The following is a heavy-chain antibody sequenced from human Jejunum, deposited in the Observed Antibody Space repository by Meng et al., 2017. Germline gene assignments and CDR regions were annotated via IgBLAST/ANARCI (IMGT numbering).Heavy chain of an antibody. Sequence: GGSLRLSCAASGLAFSSDAMSWVRQAPGKGLEWVSSISGSGGYTYYADSVKGRFTISRDNSKNTLYLQMNSLRAEDTAVYYCAKVYYYASGSYYNEWFDPWGQGTPVTVSS. CDR2: ISGSGGYT. CDR1: GLAFSSDA. V-gene: IGHV3-23*01. D-gene: IGHD3-10*01. J-gene: IGHJ5*02. CDR3: AKVYYYASGSYYNEWFDP.